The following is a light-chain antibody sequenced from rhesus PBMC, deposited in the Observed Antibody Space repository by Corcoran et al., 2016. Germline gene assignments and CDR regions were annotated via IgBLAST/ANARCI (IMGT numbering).Light chain of an antibody. Sequence: DIQMTQSPSSLSASVGDTVTITCRASQGISSYLNWFQQKPGKAPKLLIYAATTLQSGVPSRFSGSGSWTDFTLTISSLQPEDFATYYCQQYKSYPYSFGQGTKVEIK. CDR1: QGISSY. V-gene: IGKV1-28*02. CDR2: AAT. CDR3: QQYKSYPYS. J-gene: IGKJ2*01.